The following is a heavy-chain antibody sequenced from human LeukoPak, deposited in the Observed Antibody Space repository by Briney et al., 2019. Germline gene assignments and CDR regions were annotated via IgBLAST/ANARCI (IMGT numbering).Heavy chain of an antibody. CDR3: ARDVHYDSSGYYFRNDAFDI. D-gene: IGHD3-22*01. Sequence: GGSLRLSCAASGFTFSSYSMNWVRQAPGKGLEWVSSISSSSRYIYYGDSEKGRFTISRDNAKNSLCLQMNSLRAEDTAVYYCARDVHYDSSGYYFRNDAFDIWGQGTMVTVSS. V-gene: IGHV3-21*01. CDR1: GFTFSSYS. J-gene: IGHJ3*02. CDR2: ISSSSRYI.